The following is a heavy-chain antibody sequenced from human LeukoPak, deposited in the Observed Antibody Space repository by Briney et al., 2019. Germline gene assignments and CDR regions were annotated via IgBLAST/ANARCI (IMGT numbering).Heavy chain of an antibody. CDR2: IIGNGGST. CDR3: VKDGLAFCGGDCYSYFDY. CDR1: GFTFSVYA. Sequence: PGGSLRLSCSASGFTFSVYAIHWVRQAPGKGLEYVSTIIGNGGSTYYADSVEGRFTISRDSSKNTVSLQMSSLRAEDTALYYCVKDGLAFCGGDCYSYFDYWGQGTLVTVSS. J-gene: IGHJ4*02. D-gene: IGHD2-21*02. V-gene: IGHV3-64D*06.